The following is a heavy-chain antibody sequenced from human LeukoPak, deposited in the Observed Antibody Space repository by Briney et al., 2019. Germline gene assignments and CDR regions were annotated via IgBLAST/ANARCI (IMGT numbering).Heavy chain of an antibody. CDR1: GFTFSNAW. CDR2: IKSKTDGGTT. D-gene: IGHD2-2*01. J-gene: IGHJ6*03. Sequence: PGGSLRLSCAASGFTFSNAWMSWVRQAPGKGLEWVSRIKSKTDGGTTDYAAPVKGRFTISRDDSKNTLYLQMNSLKTEDTAVYYCTTGVEYCSSTSCYDVGDYYYYMDVWGKGTTVTVSS. V-gene: IGHV3-15*01. CDR3: TTGVEYCSSTSCYDVGDYYYYMDV.